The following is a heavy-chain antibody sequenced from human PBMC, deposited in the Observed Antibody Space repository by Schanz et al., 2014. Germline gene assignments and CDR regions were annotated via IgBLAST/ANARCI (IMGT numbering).Heavy chain of an antibody. V-gene: IGHV3-23*01. CDR1: GFTFSRYA. D-gene: IGHD3-22*01. Sequence: EVQLLESGGGPVEPGGSLRLSCAASGFTFSRYAMSWVRQAPGKGLEWVAAVSGGGGSTYYADSVKGRFTISRDNSKNTMHLQMNSLRAADTAVYYCAKEITVIVVVLDAFDIWGQGTMVTVSS. CDR3: AKEITVIVVVLDAFDI. J-gene: IGHJ3*02. CDR2: VSGGGGST.